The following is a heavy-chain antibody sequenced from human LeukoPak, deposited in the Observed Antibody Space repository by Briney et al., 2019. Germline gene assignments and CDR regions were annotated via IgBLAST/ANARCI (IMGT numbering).Heavy chain of an antibody. D-gene: IGHD2-21*01. CDR3: ARDPGPYGISPHDYHYGMDV. CDR2: IFYSGGT. CDR1: GGSISSDYYY. J-gene: IGHJ6*02. V-gene: IGHV4-30-4*01. Sequence: SETLSLTCTVSGGSISSDYYYWTWICQPPGKGLEWIGCIFYSGGTYYNPSLKSRLTMSVDTSMNQFSLNLSSVTAADTAVYYCARDPGPYGISPHDYHYGMDVWGHGTTVTVSS.